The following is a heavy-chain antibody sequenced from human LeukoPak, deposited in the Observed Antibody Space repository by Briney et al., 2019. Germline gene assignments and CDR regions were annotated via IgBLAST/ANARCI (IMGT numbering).Heavy chain of an antibody. J-gene: IGHJ4*02. CDR3: ARGYFSGSSTPFDY. D-gene: IGHD1-26*01. CDR1: GFTFSDYH. V-gene: IGHV3-11*05. CDR2: ISSSSGYT. Sequence: GGSLRLSCAASGFTFSDYHMGWIRQAPGKGLEWISYISSSSGYTNYADSVKGRFTISRDNAKNSLYLQMNSLRAEDTAVYYCARGYFSGSSTPFDYWGQGTLVTVSS.